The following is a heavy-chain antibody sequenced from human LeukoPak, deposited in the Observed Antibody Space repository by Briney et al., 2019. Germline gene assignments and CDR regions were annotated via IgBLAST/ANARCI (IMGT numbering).Heavy chain of an antibody. CDR3: ASRLAVAGDDAFDI. CDR1: GYTFTSYD. V-gene: IGHV1-8*01. Sequence: ASVKVSCKASGYTFTSYDINWVRQATGQGLEWMGWMNPNSGNTGYAQKFQGRVTMTRNTSISTAYMELSSLRSEDTAVYYCASRLAVAGDDAFDIWGQGTMVTVSS. D-gene: IGHD6-19*01. J-gene: IGHJ3*02. CDR2: MNPNSGNT.